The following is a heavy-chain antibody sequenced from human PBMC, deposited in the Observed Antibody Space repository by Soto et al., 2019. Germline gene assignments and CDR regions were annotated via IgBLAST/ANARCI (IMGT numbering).Heavy chain of an antibody. CDR3: AIGSYDILTGYYWWGIDYGMDV. CDR2: IYYSGST. Sequence: SETLSLTCTVSGGSISSGGYYWSWIRQHPGKGLEWIGYIYYSGSTYYNPSLKSRVTISVATSKNQFSLKLSSVTAADTAVYYCAIGSYDILTGYYWWGIDYGMDVWGQGTTVTVSS. J-gene: IGHJ6*02. V-gene: IGHV4-31*03. D-gene: IGHD3-9*01. CDR1: GGSISSGGYY.